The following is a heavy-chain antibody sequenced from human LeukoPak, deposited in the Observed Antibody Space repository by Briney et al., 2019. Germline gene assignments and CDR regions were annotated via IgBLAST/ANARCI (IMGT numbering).Heavy chain of an antibody. CDR3: ARGSSFGEFADC. D-gene: IGHD3-10*01. J-gene: IGHJ4*02. CDR2: MNPNSGNT. Sequence: ASVKVSCKASGYTFTSYDINWVRQATGQGLEWMGWMNPNSGNTGYAQKFQGRVTITRNTSISTAYMELSSLRSEDTAVYYCARGSSFGEFADCWGQGTLVTVSS. V-gene: IGHV1-8*03. CDR1: GYTFTSYD.